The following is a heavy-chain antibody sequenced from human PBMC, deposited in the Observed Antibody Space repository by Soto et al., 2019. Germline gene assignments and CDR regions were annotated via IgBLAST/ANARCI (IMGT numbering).Heavy chain of an antibody. Sequence: QVQLQESGPGLVKPSGTLTLTCVVSGGSISNNNWWSWVRQSPGKGREWIGEIYHSGSINYNPSHRSRVTVSVDKSKNQFSLRLRSVTAADTAVYYCARVRAAGTCFDYWGQGTLVTVSS. CDR3: ARVRAAGTCFDY. D-gene: IGHD6-13*01. CDR1: GGSISNNNW. CDR2: IYHSGSI. V-gene: IGHV4-4*02. J-gene: IGHJ4*02.